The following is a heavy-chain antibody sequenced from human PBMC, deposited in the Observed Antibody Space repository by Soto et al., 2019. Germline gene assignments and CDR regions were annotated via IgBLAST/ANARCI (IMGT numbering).Heavy chain of an antibody. D-gene: IGHD6-13*01. J-gene: IGHJ4*02. Sequence: SETLSLTCAVSGGSISSSNWWSWVRQPPWKGLEWIGKIYHSGNTNYNSSLKSRVTMSVDKSKNQFSLKLSSVTAADTAVYYCARVTAAGTNYFDYWGQGTLVTVSS. V-gene: IGHV4-4*02. CDR3: ARVTAAGTNYFDY. CDR1: GGSISSSNW. CDR2: IYHSGNT.